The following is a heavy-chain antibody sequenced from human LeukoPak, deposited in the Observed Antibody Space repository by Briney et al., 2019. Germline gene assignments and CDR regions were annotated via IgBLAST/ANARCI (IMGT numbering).Heavy chain of an antibody. J-gene: IGHJ4*02. CDR2: ISGSGVST. CDR1: GFSFSSFA. Sequence: GGSLRLSCAASGFSFSSFAMNWVRQAPGKGLEWVSFISGSGVSTYYADSVKGRFTISRDNSKNTLYLQMNSLRAEDTAVYYCAKTTPKTRTMVRGAWGQGTLVTVSS. D-gene: IGHD3-10*01. V-gene: IGHV3-23*01. CDR3: AKTTPKTRTMVRGA.